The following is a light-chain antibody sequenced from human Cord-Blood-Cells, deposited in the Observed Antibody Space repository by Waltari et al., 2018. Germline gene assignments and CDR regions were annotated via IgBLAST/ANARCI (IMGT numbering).Light chain of an antibody. V-gene: IGLV2-11*01. CDR1: SSDVGGYNY. J-gene: IGLJ1*01. CDR3: CSYAGSYTYV. Sequence: QSALTQPRSVSGPPGQSVPISCTGTSSDVGGYNYVSWYQQHPGKAPKLMIYDVSKRPSGVPDRFSGSKSGNTASLTISGLQAEDEADYYCCSYAGSYTYVFGTGTKVTVL. CDR2: DVS.